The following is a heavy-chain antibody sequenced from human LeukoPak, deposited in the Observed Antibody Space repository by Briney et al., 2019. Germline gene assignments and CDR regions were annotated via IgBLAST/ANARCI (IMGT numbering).Heavy chain of an antibody. D-gene: IGHD3-16*01. J-gene: IGHJ4*02. CDR1: GGSTSSYY. Sequence: SETLSLTCTVSGGSTSSYYWSWIRQPPGKGLEWIGYIYYSGSTNYNPSLKSRVTISVDTSKNQFSLRLSSVTAADTAVYYCARGGWGSSPDYWGQGTLVTVSS. V-gene: IGHV4-59*01. CDR3: ARGGWGSSPDY. CDR2: IYYSGST.